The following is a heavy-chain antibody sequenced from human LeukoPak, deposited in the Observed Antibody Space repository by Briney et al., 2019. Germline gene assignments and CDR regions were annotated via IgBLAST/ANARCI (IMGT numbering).Heavy chain of an antibody. CDR2: INPNSGGT. D-gene: IGHD3-3*01. Sequence: ASVKVSCKASEYTCTGYYMHWVRQAPGQGLEWMGWINPNSGGTNYAQKFQGRVTMTRDTSISTAYMELSRLRSDDTAVYYCARDPHYTSNLDYWGQGTLVTVSS. CDR1: EYTCTGYY. V-gene: IGHV1-2*02. J-gene: IGHJ4*02. CDR3: ARDPHYTSNLDY.